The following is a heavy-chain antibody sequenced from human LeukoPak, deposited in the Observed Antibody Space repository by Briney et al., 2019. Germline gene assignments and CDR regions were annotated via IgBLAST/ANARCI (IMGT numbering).Heavy chain of an antibody. CDR3: ARGVTMIVVVIHDWYFDL. Sequence: SETLSLTCTVSGGSISSSSCYWGWIRQPPGKGLEWIGSIYYTRSTYYNPSLKSRVTISVDTSKNQFSLKLTSVTAADTAVYYCARGVTMIVVVIHDWYFDLWGRGTLVTVSS. J-gene: IGHJ2*01. CDR1: GGSISSSSCY. V-gene: IGHV4-39*01. CDR2: IYYTRST. D-gene: IGHD3-22*01.